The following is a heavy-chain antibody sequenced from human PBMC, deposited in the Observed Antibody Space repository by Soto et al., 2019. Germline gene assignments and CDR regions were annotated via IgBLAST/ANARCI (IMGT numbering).Heavy chain of an antibody. CDR1: GFTFSSYS. V-gene: IGHV3-48*02. CDR2: ISSSSSTI. J-gene: IGHJ6*02. D-gene: IGHD3-10*01. CDR3: ARDTYYGSGEYYYGMDV. Sequence: GGSLRLSCAASGFTFSSYSMNWVRQAPGKGLEWVSYISSSSSTIYYADSVKGRFTISRDNAKNSLYLQMNSLRDEDTAVYYCARDTYYGSGEYYYGMDVWGQGTTVTVSS.